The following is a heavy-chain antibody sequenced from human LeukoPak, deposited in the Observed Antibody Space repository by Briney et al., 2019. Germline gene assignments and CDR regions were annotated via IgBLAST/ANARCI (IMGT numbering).Heavy chain of an antibody. CDR1: GFTFSGSS. CDR2: MRSKANSYAT. Sequence: GGSLTLPCAASGFTFSGSSIHWVRQASGKGLEWVGHMRSKANSYATTISAWVRGRFTVSSDDSKDTAYLQMHSLKAEDTAVYYCLAYCSGSRCYYWGQGTLVTVSS. V-gene: IGHV3-73*01. J-gene: IGHJ4*02. D-gene: IGHD2-15*01. CDR3: LAYCSGSRCYY.